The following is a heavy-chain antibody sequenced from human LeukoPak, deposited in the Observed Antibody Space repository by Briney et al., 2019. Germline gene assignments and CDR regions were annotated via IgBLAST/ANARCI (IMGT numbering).Heavy chain of an antibody. J-gene: IGHJ4*02. Sequence: KSSETLSLTCTVSGDSISSSSYYWGWIRQPPGKGLEWIGNIYYSGSTYYNPSLRSRLTISLDTSKNQFSLTLSSVTAADMAVYYCARLQYYYDSNGYYSLYYFDYWGQGTVVTVSS. CDR1: GDSISSSSYY. CDR3: ARLQYYYDSNGYYSLYYFDY. D-gene: IGHD3-22*01. CDR2: IYYSGST. V-gene: IGHV4-39*01.